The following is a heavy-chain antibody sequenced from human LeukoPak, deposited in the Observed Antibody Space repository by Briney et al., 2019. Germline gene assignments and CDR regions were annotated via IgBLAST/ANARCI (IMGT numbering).Heavy chain of an antibody. CDR2: IHYSGST. J-gene: IGHJ3*02. Sequence: SETLSLTCSVSGVSITSSYWSWIRQPPGKGLEWIGFIHYSGSTNYNPSLTGRVTISADTPRNQFSLKLTSVTAADTAIYYCARGYYDSSGYSNTFDIWGHGTMVTVSS. CDR3: ARGYYDSSGYSNTFDI. D-gene: IGHD3-22*01. CDR1: GVSITSSY. V-gene: IGHV4-59*01.